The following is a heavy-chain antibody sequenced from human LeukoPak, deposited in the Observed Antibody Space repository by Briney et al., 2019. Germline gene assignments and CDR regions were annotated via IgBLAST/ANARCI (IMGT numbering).Heavy chain of an antibody. CDR3: ARDPWGRNAYGDY. CDR1: GFTFTTYG. D-gene: IGHD5-24*01. CDR2: IKEDETEK. Sequence: GGSLRLSCSASGFTFTTYGMNWVRQAPGKGLEWVASIKEDETEKDYVDSVKGRFTISRDNAKNSLYLQMNSLRAEDTAVYYCARDPWGRNAYGDYWGQGTLVTVSS. V-gene: IGHV3-7*01. J-gene: IGHJ4*02.